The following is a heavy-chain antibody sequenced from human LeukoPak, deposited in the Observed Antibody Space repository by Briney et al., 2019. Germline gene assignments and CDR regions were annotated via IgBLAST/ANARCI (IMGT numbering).Heavy chain of an antibody. CDR3: ARHYYDSSGRDAYDAFDI. V-gene: IGHV1-2*02. Sequence: GASVKVSCKASGYTFTAFYMHWVRQAPGQGLEWMGWINPDSGGTKFAQKFQGRVTMTRDTSISTAYMELSRLRSDDTAVYYCARHYYDSSGRDAYDAFDIWGQGTMVTVSS. CDR1: GYTFTAFY. D-gene: IGHD3-22*01. J-gene: IGHJ3*02. CDR2: INPDSGGT.